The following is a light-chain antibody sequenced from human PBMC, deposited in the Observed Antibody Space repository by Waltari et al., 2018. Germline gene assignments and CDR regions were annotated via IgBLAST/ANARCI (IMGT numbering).Light chain of an antibody. V-gene: IGKV1-5*03. CDR1: QNINSC. Sequence: DIHITQSPSTLSASVVSRVAITCRASQNINSCLCWYQQQPGTAPKLLIYKASTLQGGVASRFSGSGSGTEFTLTISSLQPDDFATYDCQKYNSHSQNFGRGTKLEI. CDR2: KAS. J-gene: IGKJ2*01. CDR3: QKYNSHSQN.